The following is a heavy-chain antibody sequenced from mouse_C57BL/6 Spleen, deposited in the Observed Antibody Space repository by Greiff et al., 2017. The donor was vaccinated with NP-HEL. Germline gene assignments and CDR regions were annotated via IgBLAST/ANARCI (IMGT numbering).Heavy chain of an antibody. CDR2: IHPNSGST. Sequence: QVQLQQPGAELVKPGASVKLSCKASGYTFTSYWMHWVKQRPGQGLEWIGMIHPNSGSTNYNEKFKSKATLTVDKSSSTAYMQLSSLTSEDSAVYYCARQNGSSYVEYYAMDYWGQGTSVTVSS. CDR1: GYTFTSYW. D-gene: IGHD1-1*01. J-gene: IGHJ4*01. CDR3: ARQNGSSYVEYYAMDY. V-gene: IGHV1-64*01.